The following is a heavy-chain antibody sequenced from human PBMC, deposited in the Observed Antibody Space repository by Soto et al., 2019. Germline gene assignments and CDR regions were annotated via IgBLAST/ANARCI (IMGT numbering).Heavy chain of an antibody. CDR2: ISAYNGNT. CDR1: GYSFTSYG. Sequence: QVQLVQSGAEVKKPGASVKVSCKASGYSFTSYGISWVRQAPGQGLEWMGWISAYNGNTNYAQKLQGRVTMTTDTSTSTAYMELRSLRSDDTAVYYCARAGYSYGYPGTETFDYWGQGTLVTVSS. V-gene: IGHV1-18*01. D-gene: IGHD5-18*01. J-gene: IGHJ4*02. CDR3: ARAGYSYGYPGTETFDY.